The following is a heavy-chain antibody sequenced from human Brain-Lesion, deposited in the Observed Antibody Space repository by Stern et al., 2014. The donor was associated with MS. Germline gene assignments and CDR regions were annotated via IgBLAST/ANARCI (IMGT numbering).Heavy chain of an antibody. CDR1: GGTFGTYP. Sequence: QVQLVQSGPEVKKPASSGPVSCKASGGTFGTYPITWLRQAPGQGIEWMGRIIPIFGSPNYAQKFQGRVTITADRSTTTVYMKLSSLKSDDAAVYYCAKDGPALVTNWFDPWGRGTLVTVSS. CDR3: AKDGPALVTNWFDP. D-gene: IGHD5-18*01. J-gene: IGHJ5*02. V-gene: IGHV1-69*06. CDR2: IIPIFGSP.